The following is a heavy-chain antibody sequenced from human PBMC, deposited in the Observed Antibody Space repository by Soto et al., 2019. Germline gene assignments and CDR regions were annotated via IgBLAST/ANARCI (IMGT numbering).Heavy chain of an antibody. CDR3: AKARPSGGYYYVEAFDV. D-gene: IGHD3-22*01. CDR2: VSSTGTSP. V-gene: IGHV3-23*01. J-gene: IGHJ3*01. CDR1: GFTFSNYA. Sequence: GGSLRLSCSASGFTFSNYAMSWVRQSPGKGLEWVSGVSSTGTSPYYAGSVQGRFTISRDNSKNMFYLQMKSLRAEDTAIYYCAKARPSGGYYYVEAFDVWGQGTMVTVSS.